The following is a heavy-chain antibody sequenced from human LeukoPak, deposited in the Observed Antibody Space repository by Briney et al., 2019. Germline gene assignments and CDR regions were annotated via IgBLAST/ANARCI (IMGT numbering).Heavy chain of an antibody. V-gene: IGHV4-34*01. J-gene: IGHJ4*02. D-gene: IGHD6-19*01. CDR2: INHSGST. CDR1: GGSFRGYY. Sequence: SETLSLTCAVYGGSFRGYYWSWIRQPPGKGLEWIGEINHSGSTNYNPSLKSRVTISVDTSKNQFSLKLSSVTAADTAVYYCARARDSSGWYSLAFDYWGQGTLVTVSS. CDR3: ARARDSSGWYSLAFDY.